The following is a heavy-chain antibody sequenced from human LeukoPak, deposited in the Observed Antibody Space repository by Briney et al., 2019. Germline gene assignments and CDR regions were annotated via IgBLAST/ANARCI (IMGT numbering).Heavy chain of an antibody. CDR3: ASSPNSHTYHFGSGRIAGWFDP. J-gene: IGHJ5*02. CDR2: IFYRGTT. D-gene: IGHD3-10*01. CDR1: GASISSGDYY. Sequence: PSQTLSLTCTVSGASISSGDYYWTWIRQPPGKGLEWIGYIFYRGTTYYNSSLKSRINMSIDMSKNQFSLGLTSVTAADTAVYYCASSPNSHTYHFGSGRIAGWFDPWGQGTLVTVSS. V-gene: IGHV4-30-4*01.